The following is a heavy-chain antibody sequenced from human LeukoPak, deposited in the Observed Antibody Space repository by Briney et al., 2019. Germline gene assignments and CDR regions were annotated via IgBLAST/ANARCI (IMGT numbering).Heavy chain of an antibody. CDR2: IYSGGST. Sequence: GGSLRLSCAASGFTVSSNYMSWVRQAPGKGLEWVSVIYSGGSTYYADSVKGRFTISRDNSKNTLYLQMNSLRAEDTAVYYCARAIAVAGTWRYFDYWGQGTLVTVSS. CDR1: GFTVSSNY. D-gene: IGHD6-19*01. J-gene: IGHJ4*02. V-gene: IGHV3-53*01. CDR3: ARAIAVAGTWRYFDY.